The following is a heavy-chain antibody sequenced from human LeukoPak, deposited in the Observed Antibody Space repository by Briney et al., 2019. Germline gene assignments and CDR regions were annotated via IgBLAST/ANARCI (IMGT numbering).Heavy chain of an antibody. Sequence: GGSLRLSCSASGFTFSSYAMHWVRQAPGKGLEYVSAISAHGDSTYYADSVKGRFTISRDNSKNTLYLQMSSLRVEDMAVYYCVKESTTSWLFDYWGQGTLVIVSS. V-gene: IGHV3-64D*06. J-gene: IGHJ4*02. CDR2: ISAHGDST. CDR3: VKESTTSWLFDY. D-gene: IGHD2-2*01. CDR1: GFTFSSYA.